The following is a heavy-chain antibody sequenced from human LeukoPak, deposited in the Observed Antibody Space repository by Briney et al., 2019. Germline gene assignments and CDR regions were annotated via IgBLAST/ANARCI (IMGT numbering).Heavy chain of an antibody. Sequence: PGGSLRLSCAASGFTFSSYEMNWVRQAPGKGLEWVSYISSSGSTIYYADSVKGRFTISRDNAKNSLYLQMNSLRAEDTAVYYCARGGKYSSSSISLWFDPWGQGTLVTVSS. D-gene: IGHD6-6*01. CDR1: GFTFSSYE. CDR2: ISSSGSTI. J-gene: IGHJ5*02. V-gene: IGHV3-48*03. CDR3: ARGGKYSSSSISLWFDP.